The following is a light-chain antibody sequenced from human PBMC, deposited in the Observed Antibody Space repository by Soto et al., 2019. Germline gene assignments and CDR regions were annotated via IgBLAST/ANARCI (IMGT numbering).Light chain of an antibody. V-gene: IGKV1-5*03. CDR2: KAS. Sequence: DIRMTQSPATLSASVGDRVTITFRASQFVSSWLAWYQQKPGKAPKLLIYKASTLKSGVPSRFSGSGSGTEFTLTISILQPDDFATYYCQHYNSHSKAFGQGTKLDI. J-gene: IGKJ1*01. CDR1: QFVSSW. CDR3: QHYNSHSKA.